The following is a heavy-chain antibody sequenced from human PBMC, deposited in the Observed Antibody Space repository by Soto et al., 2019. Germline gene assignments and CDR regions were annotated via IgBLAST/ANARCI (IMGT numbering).Heavy chain of an antibody. V-gene: IGHV4-59*01. J-gene: IGHJ6*02. CDR1: GGSISTYY. CDR3: ASDRSSGWDQGYGMDV. D-gene: IGHD6-19*01. CDR2: IYYSGST. Sequence: XETLSLTCTVSGGSISTYYWSGMRQPPGKGLEWIGYIYYSGSTSYNPSLKSRVTISVDTSKNQFSLKLRSVTAADTAVYYCASDRSSGWDQGYGMDVWGQGTTVTVSS.